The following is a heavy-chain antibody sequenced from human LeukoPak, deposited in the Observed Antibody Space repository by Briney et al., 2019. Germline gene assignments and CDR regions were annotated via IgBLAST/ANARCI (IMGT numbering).Heavy chain of an antibody. D-gene: IGHD2-8*01. Sequence: SETLSLTCAVYGGSFSGYYWSWIRQPPGKGLEWIGEINHSGSTNYNPSLKSRVTISVDTSKNQFFLKLSSVTAADTAVYYCARETVLYGPWQAQYNWFDPWGQGTLVTVSS. CDR3: ARETVLYGPWQAQYNWFDP. V-gene: IGHV4-34*01. CDR1: GGSFSGYY. CDR2: INHSGST. J-gene: IGHJ5*02.